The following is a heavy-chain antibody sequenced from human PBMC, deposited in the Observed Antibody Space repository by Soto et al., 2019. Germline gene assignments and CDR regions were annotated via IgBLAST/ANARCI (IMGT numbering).Heavy chain of an antibody. CDR3: ARERWFRGIYGLDV. J-gene: IGHJ6*02. Sequence: SLRLSCAASGFTFSSYGMHWVRQAPGKGLEWVAVIWYDGSNKYYADSVKGRFTISRDNAKNSLYLQMNSLRAEDTAVYYCARERWFRGIYGLDVWGQGTTVTVSS. CDR2: IWYDGSNK. D-gene: IGHD3-10*01. V-gene: IGHV3-33*01. CDR1: GFTFSSYG.